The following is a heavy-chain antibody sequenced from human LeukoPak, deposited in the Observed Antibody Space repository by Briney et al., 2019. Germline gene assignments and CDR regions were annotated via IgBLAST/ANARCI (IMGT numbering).Heavy chain of an antibody. CDR3: ARDRFGGMDV. CDR2: IKEDGSEK. V-gene: IGHV3-7*01. CDR1: GFTFSSYW. D-gene: IGHD4-23*01. J-gene: IGHJ6*04. Sequence: GGSLRLSCAASGFTFSSYWMSWVRQAPGKGLEWVANIKEDGSEKYYVDSVEGRFSISRDDAKNSLHLQMNSLRAEDTAVYYCARDRFGGMDVWGKGTSVTVSS.